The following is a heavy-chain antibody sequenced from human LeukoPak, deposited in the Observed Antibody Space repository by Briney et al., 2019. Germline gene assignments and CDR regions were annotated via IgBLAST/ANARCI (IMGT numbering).Heavy chain of an antibody. CDR3: ARTLTLPNWFDP. V-gene: IGHV1-46*01. D-gene: IGHD2-21*02. Sequence: ASVKVSCKASGYTFTSHYLYWVRQAPGQGLEWMGIINPSGGSTSCAQKFQGRVTMTRDTSTSTVYMELSSLRSEDTAVYYCARTLTLPNWFDPWGQGTLVTVSS. CDR1: GYTFTSHY. CDR2: INPSGGST. J-gene: IGHJ5*02.